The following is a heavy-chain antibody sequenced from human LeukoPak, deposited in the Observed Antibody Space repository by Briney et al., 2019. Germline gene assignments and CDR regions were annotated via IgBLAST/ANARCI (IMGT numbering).Heavy chain of an antibody. CDR1: GYTFTGYY. D-gene: IGHD3-3*01. Sequence: ASVKVSCKASGYTFTGYYMHWVRQAPGQGLEWMGWINPNSGGTNYAQKFQGRVTMTRDTSISTAYMELSRLRSDDTAVYYCARDGLAIFGVVARGADYWGQGTLVTVSS. V-gene: IGHV1-2*02. CDR2: INPNSGGT. J-gene: IGHJ4*02. CDR3: ARDGLAIFGVVARGADY.